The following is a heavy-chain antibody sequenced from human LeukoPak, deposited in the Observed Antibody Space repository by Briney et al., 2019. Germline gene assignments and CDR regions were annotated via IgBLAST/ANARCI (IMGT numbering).Heavy chain of an antibody. Sequence: ASVKVSCKASGYTFTSYGISWVRQAPGQGLEWMGWISAYNGNTNYAQKFQGRVTITADKSTSTAYMELSSLRSEDTAVYYCARVEQSGYDYAIDYWGQGTLVTVSS. CDR1: GYTFTSYG. CDR3: ARVEQSGYDYAIDY. V-gene: IGHV1-18*01. CDR2: ISAYNGNT. J-gene: IGHJ4*02. D-gene: IGHD5-12*01.